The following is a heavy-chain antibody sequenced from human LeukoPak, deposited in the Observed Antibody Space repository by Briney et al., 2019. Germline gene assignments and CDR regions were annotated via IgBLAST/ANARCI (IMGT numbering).Heavy chain of an antibody. CDR2: ISYDGRNK. D-gene: IGHD2-15*01. CDR3: AKVSEYCSGGSCSRYYFYGMDV. V-gene: IGHV3-30*18. Sequence: GGSLRLSCAASGFTFSSHAMHWVRQAPGKGLEWVAVISYDGRNKYCADSVKGRFTISRDDSKNTLYLQMNSLRAEDTAVYYCAKVSEYCSGGSCSRYYFYGMDVWGQGTTVTVSS. CDR1: GFTFSSHA. J-gene: IGHJ6*02.